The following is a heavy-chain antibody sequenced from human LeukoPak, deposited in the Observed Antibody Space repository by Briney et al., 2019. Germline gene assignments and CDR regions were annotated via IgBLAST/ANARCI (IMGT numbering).Heavy chain of an antibody. D-gene: IGHD1-26*01. Sequence: PGGSLRLSCTASGFTFGDYAMSWVRQAPGKGLEWVGFIRSKAYGGTTEYAASVKGRFTISSDDSKSIAYLQMNSLKTEDTAVYYCTRGYSGSYYGYYFDYWGQGTLVTVSS. CDR1: GFTFGDYA. CDR3: TRGYSGSYYGYYFDY. V-gene: IGHV3-49*04. CDR2: IRSKAYGGTT. J-gene: IGHJ4*02.